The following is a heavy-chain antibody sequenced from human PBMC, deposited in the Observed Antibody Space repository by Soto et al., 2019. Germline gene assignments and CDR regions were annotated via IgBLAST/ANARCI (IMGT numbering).Heavy chain of an antibody. J-gene: IGHJ6*02. Sequence: SETLSLTYSVFGDSVGDPHYHWIWIRQIPGKGLEWIGNIYYSGTVNYNPSLMSRVSLSRDTSQNQFSLNLISLTAADTAIYYCATFFTYASCIDLHYYGMAVWRQGTTVTVSS. D-gene: IGHD2-2*01. CDR3: ATFFTYASCIDLHYYGMAV. V-gene: IGHV4-31*03. CDR2: IYYSGTV. CDR1: GDSVGDPHYH.